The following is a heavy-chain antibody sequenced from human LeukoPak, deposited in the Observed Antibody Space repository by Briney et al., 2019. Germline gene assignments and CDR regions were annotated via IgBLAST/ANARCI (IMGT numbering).Heavy chain of an antibody. J-gene: IGHJ4*02. CDR2: INPNSGDT. V-gene: IGHV1-2*02. Sequence: ASVKVSCKASGYTFTGYYMHWVRQAPGQGLGWMGWINPNSGDTNYAQTFQGRVTMTRDTSINTVYMELTGLRSDDTAVYYCARVSGRGYCSGTSCLLPDYWGQGTLVTVSS. CDR1: GYTFTGYY. CDR3: ARVSGRGYCSGTSCLLPDY. D-gene: IGHD2-2*01.